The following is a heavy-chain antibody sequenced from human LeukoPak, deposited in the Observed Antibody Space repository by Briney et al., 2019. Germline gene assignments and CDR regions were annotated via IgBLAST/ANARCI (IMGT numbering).Heavy chain of an antibody. D-gene: IGHD5-18*01. CDR3: AREMRGYSYGYCFDY. J-gene: IGHJ4*02. CDR2: IYYSGST. V-gene: IGHV4-61*01. CDR1: GGSVSSGSYY. Sequence: SETLSLTCPVSGGSVSSGSYYWSWIRQPPGKGLEWIGYIYYSGSTNYNPSLKSRVTISVDTSKNQFSLKLSSVTAADTAVYYCAREMRGYSYGYCFDYWGQGTLVTVSS.